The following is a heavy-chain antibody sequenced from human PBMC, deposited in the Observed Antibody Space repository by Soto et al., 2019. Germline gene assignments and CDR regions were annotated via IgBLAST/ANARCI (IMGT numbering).Heavy chain of an antibody. CDR2: ISGSGGST. D-gene: IGHD3-3*01. V-gene: IGHV3-23*01. J-gene: IGHJ4*02. CDR1: GFTFSSYA. Sequence: GGSLRLSCAASGFTFSSYAMSWVRQAPGKGLEWVSAISGSGGSTYYADSVKGRFTISRDNSKNTLYLQMNSLRAEDTAVYYCAKPNPSSPHYDFWSGYYPHYFDYWGQGTLVTVSS. CDR3: AKPNPSSPHYDFWSGYYPHYFDY.